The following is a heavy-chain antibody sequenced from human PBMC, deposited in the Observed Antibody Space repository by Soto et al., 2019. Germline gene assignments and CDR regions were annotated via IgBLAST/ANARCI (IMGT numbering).Heavy chain of an antibody. CDR1: GYTLTELS. D-gene: IGHD6-19*01. V-gene: IGHV1-24*01. CDR2: FDPEDGET. CDR3: ARSRSSGWYDDY. Sequence: GASVKVSCKVSGYTLTELSMHWVRQAPGKGLEWMGVFDPEDGETIYAQKFQGRVTMTEDTSTSTAYMELSSLRSEDTAVYYCARSRSSGWYDDYWGQGTLVTVSS. J-gene: IGHJ4*02.